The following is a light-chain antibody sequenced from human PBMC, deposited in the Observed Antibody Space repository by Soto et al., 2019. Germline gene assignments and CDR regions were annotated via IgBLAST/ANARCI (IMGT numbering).Light chain of an antibody. Sequence: QSVLTQPASVSGSPGKSITISCTGTSSDVGGYNYVSWYQQHPGKAPKLMIYDVSNRPSGVSDRFSGSKTGNTASLIISGLRAEDEADYYCSSYTGSSTRVVFGGGTKVTVL. CDR3: SSYTGSSTRVV. CDR1: SSDVGGYNY. V-gene: IGLV2-14*03. J-gene: IGLJ2*01. CDR2: DVS.